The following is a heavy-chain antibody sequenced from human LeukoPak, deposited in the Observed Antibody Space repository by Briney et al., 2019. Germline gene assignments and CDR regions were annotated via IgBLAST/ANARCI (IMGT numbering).Heavy chain of an antibody. CDR3: ARDVVPAARVVDAFDI. CDR1: GDSISSGDYY. Sequence: SETLSLTCTVSGDSISSGDYYWSWIRQPPGKGLEWIGYIYYSGSTYYNPSLKSRVTISVDTSKNQFSLKLSSVTAADTAVYYCARDVVPAARVVDAFDIWGQGTMVTVSS. D-gene: IGHD2-2*01. J-gene: IGHJ3*02. V-gene: IGHV4-30-4*08. CDR2: IYYSGST.